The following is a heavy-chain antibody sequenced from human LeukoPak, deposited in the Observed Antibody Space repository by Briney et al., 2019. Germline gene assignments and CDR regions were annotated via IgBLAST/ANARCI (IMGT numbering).Heavy chain of an antibody. CDR2: ISGSGGST. Sequence: GGSLRLSCAASGFTFSSYAMSWVRQAPGKGLEWVSAISGSGGSTYYADSVKGRFTISRDNSKNTLYLQMNSLRAEDTAVYYCAKAHYYDYVWGSYHMDVWGKGTTVTVSS. CDR3: AKAHYYDYVWGSYHMDV. V-gene: IGHV3-23*01. D-gene: IGHD3-16*02. J-gene: IGHJ6*03. CDR1: GFTFSSYA.